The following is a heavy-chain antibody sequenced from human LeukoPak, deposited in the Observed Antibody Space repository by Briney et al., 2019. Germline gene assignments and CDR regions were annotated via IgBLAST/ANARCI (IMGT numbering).Heavy chain of an antibody. Sequence: GGSLRLSCAASGFTFSSYWMHWVRQAPGKGLVWVSRINSDGSSTSYADSVKGRFTISRDNAKNSLYLQMNSLRAEDTAVYYCARGPDYCSSTSCYPEEIEYYFDYWGQGTLVTVSS. V-gene: IGHV3-74*01. CDR1: GFTFSSYW. D-gene: IGHD2-2*01. CDR2: INSDGSST. J-gene: IGHJ4*02. CDR3: ARGPDYCSSTSCYPEEIEYYFDY.